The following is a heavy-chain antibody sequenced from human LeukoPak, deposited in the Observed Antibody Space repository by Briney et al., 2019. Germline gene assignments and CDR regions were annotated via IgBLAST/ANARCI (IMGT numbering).Heavy chain of an antibody. V-gene: IGHV4-59*01. J-gene: IGHJ4*02. D-gene: IGHD5-24*01. CDR1: GGSISSYY. Sequence: SETLSLTCTVSGGSISSYYWSWIRQPPGKGLEWIGYIYYSGSTNYNPSLKSRVTISVDTSKNQSSLKLSSVTAADTAVYYCARLDGYNGSFDYWGQGTLVTVSS. CDR3: ARLDGYNGSFDY. CDR2: IYYSGST.